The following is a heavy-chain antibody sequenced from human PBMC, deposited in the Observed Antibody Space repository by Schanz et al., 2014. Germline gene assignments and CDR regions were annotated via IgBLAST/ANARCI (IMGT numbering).Heavy chain of an antibody. V-gene: IGHV1-46*01. Sequence: QVQLVQSGAEVKKPGASVKVSCKASGYTFTRYYIHWVRQAPGQGLEWMGIVNPSVRGTHFAREFQGRVTVTSDTSTSTVYMELSGLRSEDTAVYYCARGYGDSPTDFWGQGTLVTVSS. CDR3: ARGYGDSPTDF. CDR2: VNPSVRGT. D-gene: IGHD4-17*01. CDR1: GYTFTRYY. J-gene: IGHJ4*02.